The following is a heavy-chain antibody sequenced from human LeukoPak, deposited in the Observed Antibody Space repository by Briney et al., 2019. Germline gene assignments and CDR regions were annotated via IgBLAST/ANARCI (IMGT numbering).Heavy chain of an antibody. Sequence: SETLSLTCTVSGGSISSGGYYWSWIRQHPGKGLEWIGYIYYSGSTYYNPSLKSRVTISVDTSKNQFSLKLSSVTAADTAVYYCARGYSGSYPTPGYFDYWGQGTLVTVSS. CDR1: GGSISSGGYY. J-gene: IGHJ4*02. D-gene: IGHD1-26*01. V-gene: IGHV4-31*03. CDR3: ARGYSGSYPTPGYFDY. CDR2: IYYSGST.